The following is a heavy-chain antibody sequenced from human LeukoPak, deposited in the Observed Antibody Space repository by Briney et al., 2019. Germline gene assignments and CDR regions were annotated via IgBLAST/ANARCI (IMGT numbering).Heavy chain of an antibody. CDR3: ARVGYYGSGSGLWAFDI. CDR1: GGSISSGGYY. D-gene: IGHD3-10*01. Sequence: PSETLSLTCTVSGGSISSGGYYWSWIRQHPGKGLEWIGYIYYSGSTYYNPSLKSRVTISVDRSKNQFSLKLSSVTAADTAVYYCARVGYYGSGSGLWAFDIWGQGTMVTVSS. J-gene: IGHJ3*02. CDR2: IYYSGST. V-gene: IGHV4-31*03.